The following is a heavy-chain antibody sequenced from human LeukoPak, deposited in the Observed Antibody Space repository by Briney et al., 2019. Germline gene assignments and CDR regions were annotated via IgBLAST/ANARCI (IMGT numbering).Heavy chain of an antibody. V-gene: IGHV4-34*01. Sequence: SETLSLTCAVYGGSFSGYYWSWIRQPPGKGLEWIGEINHSGSTNYNPSLKSRATISVDTPKNTFSLMLSSVTAADTAVYYCASPVSGSSGWYYNFWGQGTLVTVSS. CDR2: INHSGST. D-gene: IGHD6-19*01. CDR3: ASPVSGSSGWYYNF. CDR1: GGSFSGYY. J-gene: IGHJ4*02.